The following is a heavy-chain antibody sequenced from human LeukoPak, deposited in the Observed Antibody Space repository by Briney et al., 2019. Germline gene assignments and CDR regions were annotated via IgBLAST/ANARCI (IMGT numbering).Heavy chain of an antibody. D-gene: IGHD5-18*01. CDR3: ARGNGSSYGLALDY. CDR2: ISSSSSYI. V-gene: IGHV3-21*01. J-gene: IGHJ4*02. CDR1: GFTFSSYS. Sequence: GGSLKLSCAASGFTFSSYSMNWVRQAPGKGLEWVSSISSSSSYIYYADSVKGRFTISRDNAKNSLYLQMNSLRAEDTAVYYCARGNGSSYGLALDYWGQGTLVTVSS.